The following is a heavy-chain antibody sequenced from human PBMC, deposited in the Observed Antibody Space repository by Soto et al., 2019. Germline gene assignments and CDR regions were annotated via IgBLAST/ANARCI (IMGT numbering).Heavy chain of an antibody. D-gene: IGHD4-17*01. Sequence: ASVKVSCKASGYTFTSYGISWVRQAPGQGFEWMGWISAYNGNTNYAQKLQGRVTMTTDTSTSTAYMELRSLRSDDTAVYYCARDRFGYGDYYYYGMDVWGQGTTVTVSS. CDR3: ARDRFGYGDYYYYGMDV. CDR1: GYTFTSYG. V-gene: IGHV1-18*01. J-gene: IGHJ6*02. CDR2: ISAYNGNT.